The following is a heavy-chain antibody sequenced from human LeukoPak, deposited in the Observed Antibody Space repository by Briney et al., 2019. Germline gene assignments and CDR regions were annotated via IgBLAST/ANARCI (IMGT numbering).Heavy chain of an antibody. CDR2: MNPNSGNT. CDR1: GYTFTSYD. CDR3: ATVGSGWYADAFDI. V-gene: IGHV1-8*01. Sequence: GASVKVSCKASGYTFTSYDINWVRQATGQGLEWMGWMNPNSGNTGYAQKFQGRVTMTRNTSISTAYMELSSLRSEDTAVYYCATVGSGWYADAFDIWGQGTMVTVSS. J-gene: IGHJ3*02. D-gene: IGHD6-19*01.